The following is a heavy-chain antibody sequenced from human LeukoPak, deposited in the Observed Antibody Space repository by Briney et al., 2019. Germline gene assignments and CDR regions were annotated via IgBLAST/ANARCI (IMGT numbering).Heavy chain of an antibody. D-gene: IGHD6-13*01. Sequence: SETLSLTCTVSGGSISSYYWSWIRQPAGKGLEWIGRIYTSGSTNYNPSLKSRVTMSVDTSKNQFSLKLSSVTAADTAVYYCARVVAAAEGEYYYMDVWGKGTTVTVSS. CDR1: GGSISSYY. J-gene: IGHJ6*03. CDR3: ARVVAAAEGEYYYMDV. CDR2: IYTSGST. V-gene: IGHV4-4*07.